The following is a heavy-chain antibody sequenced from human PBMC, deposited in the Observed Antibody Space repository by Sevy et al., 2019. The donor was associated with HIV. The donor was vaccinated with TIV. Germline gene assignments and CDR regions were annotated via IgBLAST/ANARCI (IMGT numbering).Heavy chain of an antibody. J-gene: IGHJ6*02. CDR1: GVSVSCKY. CDR2: IHSDGRT. V-gene: IGHV3-53*01. CDR3: TREDIVLGEDNYYGMDV. D-gene: IGHD2-15*01. Sequence: GFLKLSFLVPGVSVSCKYINLVRPAPGKGLGGVSNIHSDGRTYYADSVRGRFTISRDTSKNTVYLEMKSLRAEDTAVYYCTREDIVLGEDNYYGMDVWGHGTTVTVSS.